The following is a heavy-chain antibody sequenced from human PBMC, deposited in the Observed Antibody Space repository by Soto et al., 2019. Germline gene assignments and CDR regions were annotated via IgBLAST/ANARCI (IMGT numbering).Heavy chain of an antibody. CDR2: IYKDFT. CDR3: AREPRYCSGGSCSIMGDAFDI. V-gene: IGHV3-66*01. J-gene: IGHJ3*02. D-gene: IGHD2-15*01. CDR1: GFTVTDIY. Sequence: EVQLVESGGGLVQPGESLRLSCVASGFTVTDIYMNWVRQAPGKGLEWVSVIYKDFTDYADFVRGRFSVSTDTSKNALYLQLDNLRAEDTAVYYCAREPRYCSGGSCSIMGDAFDIWGQGAMVTVSS.